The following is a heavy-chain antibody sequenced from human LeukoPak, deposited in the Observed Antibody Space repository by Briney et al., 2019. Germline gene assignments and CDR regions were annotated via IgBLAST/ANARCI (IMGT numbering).Heavy chain of an antibody. V-gene: IGHV3-21*01. CDR2: IGTTGSYI. CDR3: TNSDDYGDY. J-gene: IGHJ4*02. CDR1: GFTFSNYS. Sequence: GGSLRLSCAASGFTFSNYSMNWVRQAPGKGLEWVSSIGTTGSYIFYADSVKGRFTISRDNAKNTLYLHMTSLRAEDTAVYYCTNSDDYGDYWGQGTLVTVSS.